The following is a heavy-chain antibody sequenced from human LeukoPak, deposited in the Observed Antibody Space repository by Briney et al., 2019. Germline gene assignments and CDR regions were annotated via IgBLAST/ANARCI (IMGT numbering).Heavy chain of an antibody. J-gene: IGHJ3*02. CDR1: GYTFTDFY. Sequence: GASVKVSCKASGYTFTDFYIHWVRQAPGQGLEWMGWINPNSGGTNYAQKFQGWVTMTRDTSISTAYMELSRLRSDDTAVYYCARPRTSGAFDIWGQGTMVTVSS. V-gene: IGHV1-2*04. CDR3: ARPRTSGAFDI. CDR2: INPNSGGT.